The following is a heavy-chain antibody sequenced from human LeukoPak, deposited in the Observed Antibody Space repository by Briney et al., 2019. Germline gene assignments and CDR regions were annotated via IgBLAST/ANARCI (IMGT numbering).Heavy chain of an antibody. J-gene: IGHJ4*02. D-gene: IGHD4-11*01. CDR2: ISYDGSNK. V-gene: IGHV3-30*03. CDR1: GFTFSSYG. CDR3: ARHEDYGNYNGLDY. Sequence: RGSLRLSCAASGFTFSSYGMHWVRQAPGKGLEWVAVISYDGSNKYYADSVKGRFTISRGNAKNSLYLQMNSLRAEDTAVYYCARHEDYGNYNGLDYWGQGTLVTVSS.